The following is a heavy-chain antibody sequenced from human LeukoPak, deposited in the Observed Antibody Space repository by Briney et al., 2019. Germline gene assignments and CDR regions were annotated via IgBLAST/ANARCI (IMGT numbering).Heavy chain of an antibody. CDR1: GYTFTSYW. CDR3: ARSNYDFWSGKTMYYHYYMDV. Sequence: GESLKISCEGSGYTFTSYWIAWVRQMPGKGLEWMGIIYPGDSDTRYSPSFQGQVTISADKSISTAYLQWSSLTASDTAMYYCARSNYDFWSGKTMYYHYYMDVWGKGTTVTVSS. CDR2: IYPGDSDT. J-gene: IGHJ6*03. D-gene: IGHD3-3*01. V-gene: IGHV5-51*01.